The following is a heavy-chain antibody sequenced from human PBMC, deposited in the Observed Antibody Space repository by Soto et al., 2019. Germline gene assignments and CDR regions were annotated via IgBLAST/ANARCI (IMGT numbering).Heavy chain of an antibody. D-gene: IGHD2-21*02. CDR2: IYWDDDK. CDR1: AFSLSTCGVG. J-gene: IGHJ6*02. V-gene: IGHV2-5*02. CDR3: IQSRCGGDCLQSYASYYYYGMDV. Sequence: QITLKESGPTLVKPTQTLTLTCTFSAFSLSTCGVGVGWIRQPPGKALEWLALIYWDDDKRYSPSLRSRLTITKDTSKNQVVLTMTNMDPVDTATYYCIQSRCGGDCLQSYASYYYYGMDVWGQGTTVTVSS.